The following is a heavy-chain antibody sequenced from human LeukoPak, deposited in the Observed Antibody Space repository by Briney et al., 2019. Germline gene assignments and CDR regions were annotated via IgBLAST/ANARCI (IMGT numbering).Heavy chain of an antibody. CDR2: INPNSGGT. CDR1: GYTFTGYY. D-gene: IGHD1-26*01. Sequence: ASVKVSCKASGYTFTGYYMHWVRQAPGQGLEWMGWINPNSGGTNYAQKFQGRVTMTRDTSISTAYMELSRLRSDDTAVYYCARDRSGSYFYYFDYWGQGTLVTVSS. J-gene: IGHJ4*02. CDR3: ARDRSGSYFYYFDY. V-gene: IGHV1-2*02.